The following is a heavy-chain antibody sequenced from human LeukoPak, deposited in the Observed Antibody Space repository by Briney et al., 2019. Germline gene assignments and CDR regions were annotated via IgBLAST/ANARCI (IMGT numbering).Heavy chain of an antibody. V-gene: IGHV1-2*02. CDR3: ARDGGRYCSGGSCYSDLYNYMDV. D-gene: IGHD2-15*01. Sequence: ASVKVSCKASGYTFTGYYMHWVRQAPGQGLEWMGWINPNSGGTNYAQKFQGRVTMTRDTSISTAYMELSRLRSDDTAVYYCARDGGRYCSGGSCYSDLYNYMDVWGKGTTVTVSS. CDR2: INPNSGGT. CDR1: GYTFTGYY. J-gene: IGHJ6*03.